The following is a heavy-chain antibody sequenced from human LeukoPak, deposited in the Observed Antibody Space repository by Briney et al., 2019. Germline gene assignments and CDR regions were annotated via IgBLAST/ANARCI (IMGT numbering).Heavy chain of an antibody. CDR1: GGSFSNYY. Sequence: SETLSLTCAVYGGSFSNYYWSWIRQPPGRGLEWIGEINDSGRTNYNPSLMSRVTVSVDTSKNQFSLRLTSVTATDTTVYYCARRWNYGRNYYIDVWGNGATVSVSS. CDR2: INDSGRT. CDR3: ARRWNYGRNYYIDV. D-gene: IGHD1-7*01. V-gene: IGHV4-34*01. J-gene: IGHJ6*03.